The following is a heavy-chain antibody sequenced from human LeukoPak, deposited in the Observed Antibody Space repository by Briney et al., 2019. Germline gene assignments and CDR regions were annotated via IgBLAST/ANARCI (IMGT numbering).Heavy chain of an antibody. CDR2: FDPEDGET. Sequence: ASVKVSCKVSGYTLTELSMHWVRQAPGKGLEWMGGFDPEDGETIYAQKFQGRVTMTEDTPTDTAYMELSSLRSEDTAVYYCATQNYYYDSSGYSIPWGQGTLVTVSS. J-gene: IGHJ5*02. V-gene: IGHV1-24*01. D-gene: IGHD3-22*01. CDR1: GYTLTELS. CDR3: ATQNYYYDSSGYSIP.